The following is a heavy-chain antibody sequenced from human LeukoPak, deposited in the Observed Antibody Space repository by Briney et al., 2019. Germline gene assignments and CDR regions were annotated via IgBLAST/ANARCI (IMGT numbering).Heavy chain of an antibody. J-gene: IGHJ1*01. Sequence: ASVKVSCKASGYTFTDYVMHWVRQAPGQSLEWMGWINADNGNTKYSQSFQGRVSITRDTSASTAYLELSSLRSEETAVYYCVRDSGSWGNSRAEYFYYWGQGTLVTVSS. CDR1: GYTFTDYV. D-gene: IGHD4-23*01. V-gene: IGHV1-3*01. CDR2: INADNGNT. CDR3: VRDSGSWGNSRAEYFYY.